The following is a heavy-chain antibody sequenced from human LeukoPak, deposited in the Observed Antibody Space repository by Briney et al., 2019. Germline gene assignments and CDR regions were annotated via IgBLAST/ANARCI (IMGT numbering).Heavy chain of an antibody. J-gene: IGHJ4*02. V-gene: IGHV3-30*02. CDR2: IRYDGNNQ. Sequence: GGSLRLSCAASGFTFSSNYMHWVRQAPGKGLEWVAVIRYDGNNQYYADSVKGRFTISRDNSKNTLYQQMNSLRAEDTDVYYCTKEEQQLWLFDYWGQGTLVTVSS. D-gene: IGHD5-18*01. CDR3: TKEEQQLWLFDY. CDR1: GFTFSSNY.